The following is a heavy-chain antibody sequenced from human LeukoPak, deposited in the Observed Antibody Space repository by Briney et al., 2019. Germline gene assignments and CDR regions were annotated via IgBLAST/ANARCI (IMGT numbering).Heavy chain of an antibody. Sequence: ASVKVSCKASGYTFTSYGISWVRPAPGQGLEWMGWISAYNGNTNYEQKLQGRVTMTPDTSTSTDYMELRSLRSDDTAVYYCARERDHYDSSGYYVGAFDIWGQGTMVTVSS. CDR2: ISAYNGNT. CDR1: GYTFTSYG. J-gene: IGHJ3*02. CDR3: ARERDHYDSSGYYVGAFDI. D-gene: IGHD3-22*01. V-gene: IGHV1-18*01.